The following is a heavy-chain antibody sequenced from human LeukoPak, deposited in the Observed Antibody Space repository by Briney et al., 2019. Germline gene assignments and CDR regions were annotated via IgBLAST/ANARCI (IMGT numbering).Heavy chain of an antibody. CDR2: IYYSGST. CDR1: GGSISSSNYY. D-gene: IGHD6-13*01. Sequence: TSQTLSLTCTVSGGSISSSNYYWGWIRQPPGKGLEWIGSIYYSGSTYYNPSLKSRVTISVDTSKNQFSLKLSSVTAADTAVYYCASPSAAGQPSDAFDIWGQGTMVTVSS. V-gene: IGHV4-39*07. J-gene: IGHJ3*02. CDR3: ASPSAAGQPSDAFDI.